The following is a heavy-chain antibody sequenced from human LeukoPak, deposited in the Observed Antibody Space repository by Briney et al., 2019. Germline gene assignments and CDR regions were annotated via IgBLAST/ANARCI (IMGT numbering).Heavy chain of an antibody. CDR3: AKDRSRYYYDSSGYYHNWFDP. Sequence: GRSLRLSCAASGFTFSSYGMHWVRQAPGKGLEWVAVISYDGSSKYYADSVKGRFTISRDNSKNTLYLQMNSLRAEDTAVYYCAKDRSRYYYDSSGYYHNWFDPWGQGTLVTVSS. D-gene: IGHD3-22*01. CDR1: GFTFSSYG. V-gene: IGHV3-30*18. CDR2: ISYDGSSK. J-gene: IGHJ5*02.